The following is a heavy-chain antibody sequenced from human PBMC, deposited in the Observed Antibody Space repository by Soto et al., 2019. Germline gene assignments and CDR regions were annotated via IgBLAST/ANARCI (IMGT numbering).Heavy chain of an antibody. CDR1: GYTFTSYY. CDR2: INPSGGST. Sequence: QVQLVQSGAEVKKPGASVKVSCKASGYTFTSYYMHWVRQAPGQGLEWMGIINPSGGSTSYAQKLQGRVTMTRDTSTSTVYMGLSSLRSEDTAVYYCASGVAGFFDYWGQGTLVTVSS. D-gene: IGHD6-19*01. V-gene: IGHV1-46*03. CDR3: ASGVAGFFDY. J-gene: IGHJ4*02.